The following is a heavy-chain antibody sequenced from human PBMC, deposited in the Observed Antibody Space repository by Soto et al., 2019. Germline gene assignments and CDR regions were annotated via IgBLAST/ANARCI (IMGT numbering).Heavy chain of an antibody. CDR2: ISGSGGHI. CDR3: ARDLTRDWALGSNWYVDL. CDR1: GFTFGYYG. D-gene: IGHD2-2*01. V-gene: IGHV3-21*01. Sequence: EVQLVESGGGLGKPGGSLRLSCAASGFTFGYYGVNWVRQAPGKGLEWSSSISGSGGHIYYADSVKGRFTISRDTAKNALFLQVNSLRVEDTAAYYCARDLTRDWALGSNWYVDLWGRGTLVIVSS. J-gene: IGHJ2*01.